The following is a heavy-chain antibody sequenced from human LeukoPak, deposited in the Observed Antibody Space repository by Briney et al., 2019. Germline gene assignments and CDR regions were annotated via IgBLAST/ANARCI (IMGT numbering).Heavy chain of an antibody. J-gene: IGHJ6*02. CDR2: IYYSGST. D-gene: IGHD4-17*01. V-gene: IGHV4-31*03. CDR3: ARERRDYVYYYYGMDV. CDR1: GGSISSGGNY. Sequence: SETLSLTCTVSGGSISSGGNYWSWIRQHPGKGLEWIGYIYYSGSTYYNPSLKSRVTISVDTSKNQFSLKLSSVTAADTAVYYCARERRDYVYYYYGMDVWGQGTTVTVSS.